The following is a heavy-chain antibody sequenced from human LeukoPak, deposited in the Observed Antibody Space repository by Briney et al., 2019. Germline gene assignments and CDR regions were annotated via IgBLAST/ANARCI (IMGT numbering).Heavy chain of an antibody. CDR1: GGTFSSYV. D-gene: IGHD3-16*01. V-gene: IGHV1-69*05. CDR3: AVREGFDQGGFASYFDN. J-gene: IGHJ4*02. Sequence: SVKVSCKTSGGTFSSYVINWVRQAPGHGLEWMGKIVPIFGTPTAAQKFQGRITIATDEFTSTVYMELGGLRSEDTAVYYCAVREGFDQGGFASYFDNWGQGTQVTVSS. CDR2: IVPIFGTP.